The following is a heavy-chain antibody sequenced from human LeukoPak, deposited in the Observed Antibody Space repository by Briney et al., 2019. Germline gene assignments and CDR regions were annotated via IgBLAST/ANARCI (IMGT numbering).Heavy chain of an antibody. CDR1: GGSISSYY. V-gene: IGHV4-4*07. D-gene: IGHD6-13*01. Sequence: SETLSLTCTVSGGSISSYYWSWIRQPAGKGLEWIGRIYTSGSTNYNPSLKSRVTISVDTSKNQFSLKLSSVTAADTAVYYCARHSSVLGSSWYSQAPYYYYGMDVWGQGTTVTVSS. CDR2: IYTSGST. J-gene: IGHJ6*02. CDR3: ARHSSVLGSSWYSQAPYYYYGMDV.